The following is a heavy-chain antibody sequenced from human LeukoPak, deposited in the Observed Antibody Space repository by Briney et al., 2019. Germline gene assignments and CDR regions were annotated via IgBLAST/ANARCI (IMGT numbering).Heavy chain of an antibody. CDR3: AKGLGYCSDGVCYYYYYMDV. CDR1: GFTVSSNY. J-gene: IGHJ6*03. Sequence: PGGSLRLSCAVSGFTVSSNYMSWVRQAPGKGLEWVSVIYSGGSTYYADSVKGRFTISRDNSKNTLYLQMNSLRAEDTAVYYCAKGLGYCSDGVCYYYYYMDVWGKGITVTVSS. CDR2: IYSGGST. V-gene: IGHV3-53*01. D-gene: IGHD2-8*01.